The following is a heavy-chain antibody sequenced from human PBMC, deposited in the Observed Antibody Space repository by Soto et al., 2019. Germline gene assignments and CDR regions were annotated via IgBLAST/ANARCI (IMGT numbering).Heavy chain of an antibody. CDR3: AKQDTDGYCYYMYV. CDR1: GGSISSYY. J-gene: IGHJ6*03. V-gene: IGHV4-59*01. CDR2: IYYSGST. Sequence: PSETLSLTCTVSGGSISSYYWSWIRQPPGKGLEWIGYIYYSGSTNYNPSLKSRVTISVDTSKNQFSLKLSSVTAADTAVYYCAKQDTDGYCYYMYVWGKGTTVTVSS.